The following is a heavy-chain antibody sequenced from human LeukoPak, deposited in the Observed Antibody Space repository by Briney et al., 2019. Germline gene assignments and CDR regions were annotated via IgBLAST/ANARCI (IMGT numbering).Heavy chain of an antibody. D-gene: IGHD6-19*01. CDR2: IKQDGSEK. CDR1: GLTFSSYW. CDR3: ARGTRQWRY. Sequence: GGSLRLSCAASGLTFSSYWMSWVRQAPGKGLEWVANIKQDGSEKYYVDSVKGRFTISRDNAKNSLYLQMNSLRAEDTAVYYCARGTRQWRYWGQGTLVTVSS. J-gene: IGHJ4*02. V-gene: IGHV3-7*01.